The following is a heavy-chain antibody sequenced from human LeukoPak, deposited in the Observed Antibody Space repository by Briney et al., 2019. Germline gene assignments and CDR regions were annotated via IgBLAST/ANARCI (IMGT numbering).Heavy chain of an antibody. CDR1: GGSFSGYY. CDR3: ARTAGYGDYWWFDP. J-gene: IGHJ5*02. CDR2: INHSGST. V-gene: IGHV4-34*01. D-gene: IGHD4-17*01. Sequence: KSSETLSLTCAVYGGSFSGYYWSWIRQPPGKGLEWIGEINHSGSTNYNPSLKSRVTISVDTSKNQFSLKLSSVTAADTAVYYCARTAGYGDYWWFDPWGQGALVTVSS.